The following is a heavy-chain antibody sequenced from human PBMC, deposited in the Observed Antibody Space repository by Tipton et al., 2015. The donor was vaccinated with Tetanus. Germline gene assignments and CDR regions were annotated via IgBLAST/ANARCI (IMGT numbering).Heavy chain of an antibody. CDR1: GGSFSDKKYY. V-gene: IGHV4-39*01. CDR3: ARHLYGYWFDP. Sequence: TLSLTCNVSGGSFSDKKYYWGWIRQPPGKGLEWIASIYFEGSTYYSPSLKSRVTIAVDTAQNLFSLTLTSVTAADTAIYYCARHLYGYWFDPWGQGTLVTVSS. J-gene: IGHJ5*02. D-gene: IGHD3-10*01. CDR2: IYFEGST.